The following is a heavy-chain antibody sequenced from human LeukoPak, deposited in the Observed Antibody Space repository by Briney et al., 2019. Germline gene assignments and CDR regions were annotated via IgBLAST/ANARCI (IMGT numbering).Heavy chain of an antibody. V-gene: IGHV3-74*01. J-gene: IGHJ1*01. D-gene: IGHD3-22*01. CDR1: GFTFSRYW. CDR2: INGDGSTT. CDR3: ATGNYYDSRGYYTFGH. Sequence: GGSLRLSCAASGFTFSRYWMHWVRQAPGKGLVCVLRINGDGSTTSYADSVKGGFTISRDNAKNTLYLQMNSLRAEDTAVYYCATGNYYDSRGYYTFGHWGQGTLVTVSS.